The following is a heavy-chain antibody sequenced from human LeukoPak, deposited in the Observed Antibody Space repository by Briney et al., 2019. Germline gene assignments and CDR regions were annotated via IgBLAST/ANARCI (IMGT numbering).Heavy chain of an antibody. CDR1: GGSISSGGYY. CDR3: ARVRLNWYFHL. V-gene: IGHV4-31*03. CDR2: IYYSGST. Sequence: PSETLSLTCTVSGGSISSGGYYWSWIRQHPGKGLEWIGYIYYSGSTYYNPSLKSRVTISVDTSKNQFSLKLSSVTAAGTAVYYCARVRLNWYFHLWGCVTLVTVSS. J-gene: IGHJ2*01.